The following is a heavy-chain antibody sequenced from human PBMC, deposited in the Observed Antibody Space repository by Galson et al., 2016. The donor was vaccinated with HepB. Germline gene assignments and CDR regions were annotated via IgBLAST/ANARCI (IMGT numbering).Heavy chain of an antibody. V-gene: IGHV4-59*01. CDR3: ARGYDSSGYYYGSDAFDL. CDR2: MSYSGSI. J-gene: IGHJ3*01. CDR1: GGSISNYY. D-gene: IGHD3-22*01. Sequence: LSLTCTVSGGSISNYYWNWIRQPPGTGLEWIGYMSYSGSINYNPSLKSRVTLSGDTSKNQFSLKLRSVTTADTAVYYCARGYDSSGYYYGSDAFDLWGLGTMVTVSS.